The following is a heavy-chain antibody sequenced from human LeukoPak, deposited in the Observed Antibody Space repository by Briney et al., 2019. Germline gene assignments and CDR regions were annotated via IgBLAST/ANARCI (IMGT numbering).Heavy chain of an antibody. Sequence: SQTLSLTCAVYGGSFSGHYWSWIRQPPGKGLEWIGEINHSGSPNYNPSLKSRVTMSVDTSKSQFSLKLSSVTAADTAVYYCARSVGGSIAPAGDYWGQGTLVTVSS. CDR2: INHSGSP. V-gene: IGHV4-34*01. CDR1: GGSFSGHY. J-gene: IGHJ4*02. D-gene: IGHD6-13*01. CDR3: ARSVGGSIAPAGDY.